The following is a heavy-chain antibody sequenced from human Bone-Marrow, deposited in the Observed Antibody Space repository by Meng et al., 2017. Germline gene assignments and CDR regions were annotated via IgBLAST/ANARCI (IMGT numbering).Heavy chain of an antibody. Sequence: EVQLVKYGGGLVQPVRSLRLSCAASGFTVSSTYRSWVRQAPGKGLEWVSVIYTAGGTYYADSVKGRFTISRDNSKNTLYLQMNGLRAEDTAVYYCARDSSGPGYWGQGTLVTVSS. CDR3: ARDSSGPGY. V-gene: IGHV3-66*01. CDR2: IYTAGGT. CDR1: GFTVSSTY. D-gene: IGHD6-19*01. J-gene: IGHJ4*02.